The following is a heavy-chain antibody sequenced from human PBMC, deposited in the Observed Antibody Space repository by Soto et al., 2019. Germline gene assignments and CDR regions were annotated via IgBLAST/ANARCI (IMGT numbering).Heavy chain of an antibody. D-gene: IGHD3-3*01. CDR1: GCTYSTSW. CDR2: INEGGSEK. CDR3: ASHYDMWSGYLSPVDY. Sequence: GGSLRLSCAASGCTYSTSWMSWLRQAPGKGLEWVANINEGGSEKYYVDSVRGRFTISRDNAKNSLYLQMNSLRDEDTAVYYCASHYDMWSGYLSPVDYWGQGTLVTVSS. J-gene: IGHJ4*02. V-gene: IGHV3-7*03.